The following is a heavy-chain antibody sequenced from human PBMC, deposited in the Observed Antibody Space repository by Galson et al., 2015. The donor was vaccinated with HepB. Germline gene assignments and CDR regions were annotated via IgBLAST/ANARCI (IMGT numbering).Heavy chain of an antibody. CDR2: ISGRDSST. J-gene: IGHJ4*02. CDR1: GFAFILHD. Sequence: SLRLSCAASGFAFILHDTSWVRQAPGKKLEWISYISGRDSSTHYADPVKGRFTISRDNAKDSVYLQMDSLTVEDTATYYCVKGHFEDWGQGTLVTVST. D-gene: IGHD3-9*01. CDR3: VKGHFED. V-gene: IGHV3-48*03.